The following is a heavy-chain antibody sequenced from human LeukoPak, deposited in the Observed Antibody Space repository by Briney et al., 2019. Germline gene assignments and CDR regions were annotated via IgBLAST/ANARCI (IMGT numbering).Heavy chain of an antibody. V-gene: IGHV1-69*02. Sequence: SVKVSCKASGGTFSSYTISWVRQAPGQGLEWLGRIIPILGIAKYAQKFQGRVTITADQSTSTAYMELSSLRSEDTAVYYCATEGLSDYDIPAGFDYWGQGALVTVSS. J-gene: IGHJ4*02. D-gene: IGHD3-9*01. CDR3: ATEGLSDYDIPAGFDY. CDR1: GGTFSSYT. CDR2: IIPILGIA.